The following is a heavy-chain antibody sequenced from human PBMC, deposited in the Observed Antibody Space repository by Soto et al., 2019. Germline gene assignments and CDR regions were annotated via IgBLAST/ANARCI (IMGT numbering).Heavy chain of an antibody. CDR3: ARAEVGATTY. V-gene: IGHV3-72*01. CDR1: GFTFSDHY. Sequence: EVQVVESGGGLVQPGGSLRLSCAASGFTFSDHYMDWVRQAPGKGLEWVGRTRNKANSYTTEYAASVKGRFTISRDDSKNSLYLQMNSLKTEDTAVYYCARAEVGATTYWGQGTLVTVSS. CDR2: TRNKANSYTT. J-gene: IGHJ4*02. D-gene: IGHD1-26*01.